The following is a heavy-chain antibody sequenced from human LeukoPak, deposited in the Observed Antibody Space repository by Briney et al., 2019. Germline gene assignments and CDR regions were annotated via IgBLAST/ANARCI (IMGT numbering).Heavy chain of an antibody. CDR3: ARDDPTLFWSGSPFY. J-gene: IGHJ4*02. D-gene: IGHD3-3*01. V-gene: IGHV3-7*01. Sequence: PGGPLRLSCAASGFTFNSYWMSWVRQAPGKGLEWVANIKQDGSEKYYVDSVKGRFTISRDNAKNSLYLQMNSLRAEDTAVYYCARDDPTLFWSGSPFYWGQGTLVTVSS. CDR2: IKQDGSEK. CDR1: GFTFNSYW.